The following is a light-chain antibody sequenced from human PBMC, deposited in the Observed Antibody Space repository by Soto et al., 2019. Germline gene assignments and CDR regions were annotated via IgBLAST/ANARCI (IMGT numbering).Light chain of an antibody. CDR2: EVS. CDR3: SSYTSSSTQV. J-gene: IGLJ1*01. CDR1: SSDVGGYNY. Sequence: QSVLCLTASVSGSPGQSITISCTGTSSDVGGYNYVSWYQQHPGKAPKLMIYEVSNRPSGVSNRFSGSKSGNTASLTISGLQAEDEADYYCSSYTSSSTQVFGTGTKVTVL. V-gene: IGLV2-14*01.